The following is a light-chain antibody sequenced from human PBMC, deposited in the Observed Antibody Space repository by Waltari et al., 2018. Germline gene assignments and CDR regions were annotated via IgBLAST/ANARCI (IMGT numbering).Light chain of an antibody. Sequence: DIVLTPSPGSLSSSPGERVTPSCRASQSVSRALAWYQQKPGQAPRLLIFGASNRATGIPDRFSGSGSETDFSLTISRLEPEDFAVYYCQHYVRLPATFGRGTKVEIK. J-gene: IGKJ1*01. CDR2: GAS. V-gene: IGKV3-20*01. CDR3: QHYVRLPAT. CDR1: QSVSRA.